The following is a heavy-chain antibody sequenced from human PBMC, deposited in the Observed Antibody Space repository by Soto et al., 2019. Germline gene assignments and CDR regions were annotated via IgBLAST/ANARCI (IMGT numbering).Heavy chain of an antibody. CDR2: IWYDGSNK. J-gene: IGHJ4*02. CDR1: GFTFSSYG. D-gene: IGHD3-3*01. CDR3: ARDGVTIFGVVTIYFDY. Sequence: PGGSLRLSCAASGFTFSSYGMHWVRQAPGKGLEWVAVIWYDGSNKYYADSVKGRFTISRDNSKNTLYLQMNSLRAEDTAVYYCARDGVTIFGVVTIYFDYWGQGTLVTVSS. V-gene: IGHV3-33*01.